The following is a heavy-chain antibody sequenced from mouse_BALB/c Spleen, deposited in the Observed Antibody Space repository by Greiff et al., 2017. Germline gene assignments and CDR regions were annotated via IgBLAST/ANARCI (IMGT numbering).Heavy chain of an antibody. CDR1: GYTFSSYW. CDR3: ARGVRSYWYFDV. CDR2: IYPGSGST. Sequence: QVQLQQSGAELMKPGASVKISCKATGYTFSSYWIEWVKQRPGHGLEWIGEIYPGSGSTYYNEKFKGKATLTADKSSNTAYMQLSSLTSEDSAVYFCARGVRSYWYFDVWGAGTTVTVSS. V-gene: IGHV1-9*01. D-gene: IGHD2-14*01. J-gene: IGHJ1*01.